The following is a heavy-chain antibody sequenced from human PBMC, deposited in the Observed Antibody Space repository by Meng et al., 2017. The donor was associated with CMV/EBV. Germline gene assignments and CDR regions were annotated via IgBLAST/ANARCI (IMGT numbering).Heavy chain of an antibody. Sequence: GESLKISCAASGFTFSSYSMNWVRQAPGKGLEWVSSISSSSSYIYYADSVKGRFTTSRDNAKNSLYLQMNSLRAEDTAVYYCARRRGRHSGGGSYYFDYWGQGTLVTVSS. D-gene: IGHD4-23*01. CDR1: GFTFSSYS. CDR2: ISSSSSYI. CDR3: ARRRGRHSGGGSYYFDY. J-gene: IGHJ4*02. V-gene: IGHV3-21*01.